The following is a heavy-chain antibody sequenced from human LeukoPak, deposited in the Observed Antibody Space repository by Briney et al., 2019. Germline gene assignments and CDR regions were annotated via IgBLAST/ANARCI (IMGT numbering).Heavy chain of an antibody. CDR2: IYYNGRT. Sequence: SETLSLTCTVSGDSIRSYYWSCIRQSPGKGLEWIAYIYYNGRTDHNPSLKSRVTISLDMSKNQFSLKLKSVTAADTAVYYCVRHDYDTSWGLDWFFDLWGRGTLVAVSS. D-gene: IGHD2-2*01. CDR1: GDSIRSYY. J-gene: IGHJ2*01. CDR3: VRHDYDTSWGLDWFFDL. V-gene: IGHV4-59*08.